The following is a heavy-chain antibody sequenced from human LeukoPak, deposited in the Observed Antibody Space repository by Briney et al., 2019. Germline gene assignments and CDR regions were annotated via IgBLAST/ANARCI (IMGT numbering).Heavy chain of an antibody. CDR2: IYSGGST. Sequence: GGSLRLSCAAFGFTVSSNYMSWVRQAPGKGLEWVSVIYSGGSTYYADSVKGRFTISRDNSKNTLYLQMNSLRAEDTAVYYCARDPPGYYDSSGYFTWGQGTLVTVSS. V-gene: IGHV3-66*02. CDR1: GFTVSSNY. D-gene: IGHD3-22*01. CDR3: ARDPPGYYDSSGYFT. J-gene: IGHJ5*02.